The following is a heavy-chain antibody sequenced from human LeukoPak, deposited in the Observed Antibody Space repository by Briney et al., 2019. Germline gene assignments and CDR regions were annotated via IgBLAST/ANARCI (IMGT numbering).Heavy chain of an antibody. V-gene: IGHV1-69*13. Sequence: GASVKVSCKASGGTFSNYAITWVRQAPGQGLEWMGGIIPMFGTASYAQKFQGRVTITADESTSTAYMELSSLRSEDTAVYYCARAVVVAATLGRPWHYYFDYWGQGTLVTVSS. D-gene: IGHD2-15*01. J-gene: IGHJ4*02. CDR1: GGTFSNYA. CDR2: IIPMFGTA. CDR3: ARAVVVAATLGRPWHYYFDY.